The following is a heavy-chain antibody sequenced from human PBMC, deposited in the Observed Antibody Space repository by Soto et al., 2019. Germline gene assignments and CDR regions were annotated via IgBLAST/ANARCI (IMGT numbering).Heavy chain of an antibody. J-gene: IGHJ5*02. CDR2: IIPIFGTA. Sequence: GASVKVSCKASGGTFSSYAISWVRQAPGQGLEWMGGIIPIFGTANYAQKFQGRVTITADESTSTAYMELSSLRSEDTAVYYCARDSINSSGWYPGHNWFDPWGQGTLVTVSS. D-gene: IGHD6-19*01. CDR3: ARDSINSSGWYPGHNWFDP. V-gene: IGHV1-69*13. CDR1: GGTFSSYA.